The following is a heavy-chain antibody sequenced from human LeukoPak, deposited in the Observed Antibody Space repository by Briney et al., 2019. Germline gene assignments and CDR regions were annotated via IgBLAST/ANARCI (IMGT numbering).Heavy chain of an antibody. CDR2: IYYSGST. D-gene: IGHD3-10*01. V-gene: IGHV4-31*03. Sequence: SETLSLTCTVSGGSISSGGYYWSWIRQHPGKGLEWIGYIYYSGSTYYNPSLKSRVTISVDTSKNQFSLKLSSVTAADTAVYYCARAPIRFSPYYYGGGFDYWGQGTLVTVSS. CDR1: GGSISSGGYY. CDR3: ARAPIRFSPYYYGGGFDY. J-gene: IGHJ4*02.